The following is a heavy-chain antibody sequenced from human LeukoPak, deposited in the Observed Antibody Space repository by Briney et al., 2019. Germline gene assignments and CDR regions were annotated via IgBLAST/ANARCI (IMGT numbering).Heavy chain of an antibody. J-gene: IGHJ4*02. CDR2: ISGSGGST. Sequence: GGSQRLSCAASGFTFSSYAMSWVRQAPGKGLEWVSAISGSGGSTYYADSVKGRFTISRDNSKNTLYLQMNSLRAEDTAVYYCAKDCTNGVCYTFDYWGQGTLVTVSS. CDR3: AKDCTNGVCYTFDY. CDR1: GFTFSSYA. V-gene: IGHV3-23*01. D-gene: IGHD2-8*01.